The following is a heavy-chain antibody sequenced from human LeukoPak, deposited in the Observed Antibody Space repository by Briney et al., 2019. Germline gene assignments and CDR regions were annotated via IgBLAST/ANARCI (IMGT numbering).Heavy chain of an antibody. V-gene: IGHV1-69*13. CDR2: IIPIFVTA. Sequence: SVKVSCKASRGTFSSYAISWVRQAPGQGLEWMGGIIPIFVTANYAQKFQGRVTITADESTSTAYMELSSLRSEDTAVYYCARQDIVVVPAATFPYYYYGMDVWGQGTTVTVSS. J-gene: IGHJ6*02. D-gene: IGHD2-2*01. CDR1: RGTFSSYA. CDR3: ARQDIVVVPAATFPYYYYGMDV.